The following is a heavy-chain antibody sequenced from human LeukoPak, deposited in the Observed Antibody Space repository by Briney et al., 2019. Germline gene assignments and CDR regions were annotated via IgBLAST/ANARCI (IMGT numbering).Heavy chain of an antibody. Sequence: ASVKVSCKASGGTFLSYAISWVRQAPGQGLEWMGGIIPIFGTANYAQKFQGRVTITADESTSTAYMELSSLRSEDTAVYYCARGGCSGGSCYSFDFDYWGQGTLVTVSS. D-gene: IGHD2-15*01. CDR2: IIPIFGTA. V-gene: IGHV1-69*13. CDR1: GGTFLSYA. CDR3: ARGGCSGGSCYSFDFDY. J-gene: IGHJ4*02.